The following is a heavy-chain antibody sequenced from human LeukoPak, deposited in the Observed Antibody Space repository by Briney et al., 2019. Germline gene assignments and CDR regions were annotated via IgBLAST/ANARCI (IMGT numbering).Heavy chain of an antibody. CDR2: MHPTGIT. CDR3: ASPGGFGDQNWFDP. CDR1: GYSISAGFH. D-gene: IGHD3-10*01. Sequence: SETLSLTCTVSGYSISAGFHWGWIRQSPGKGLEWLVSMHPTGITYYNPSLKIRVTISRDTPTNQFSLKLSSVTAADAAVYYCASPGGFGDQNWFDPWGQGTLVTVSS. J-gene: IGHJ5*02. V-gene: IGHV4-38-2*02.